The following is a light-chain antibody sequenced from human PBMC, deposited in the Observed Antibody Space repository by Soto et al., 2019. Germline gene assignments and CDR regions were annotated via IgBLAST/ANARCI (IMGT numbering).Light chain of an antibody. J-gene: IGKJ1*01. Sequence: IQMTQSPSSLSASVGDRVTITCRASQGIRNDLGWYQQKPGKAPKLLIHAASILQSGVPSRFSGSGSDTDFTLTISSLQAEDCATYFCLQDYNYPRTFGQGTKVDFK. CDR3: LQDYNYPRT. CDR1: QGIRND. CDR2: AAS. V-gene: IGKV1-6*01.